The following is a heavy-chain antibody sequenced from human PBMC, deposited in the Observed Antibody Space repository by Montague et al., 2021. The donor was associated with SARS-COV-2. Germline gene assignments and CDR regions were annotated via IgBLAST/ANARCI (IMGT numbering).Heavy chain of an antibody. CDR2: VNQSGVT. CDR1: GASLSGSY. J-gene: IGHJ6*03. D-gene: IGHD3-10*01. V-gene: IGHV4-34*01. Sequence: SECLSLTCAVYGASLSGSYWTWIRQPPGKGLELIGEVNQSGVTNYNPSLKSRVAISVDTSKNQFSLRLSSVTAADTVVYYCARALFSRRGVYITTYYYSYYMDAWGTGTTVTVSS. CDR3: ARALFSRRGVYITTYYYSYYMDA.